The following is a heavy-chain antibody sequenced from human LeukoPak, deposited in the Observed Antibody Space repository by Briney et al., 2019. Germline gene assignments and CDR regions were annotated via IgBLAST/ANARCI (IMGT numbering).Heavy chain of an antibody. D-gene: IGHD6-13*01. CDR1: GFTFSTYW. Sequence: GGSLRLSCVGSGFTFSTYWMSWVRQAPGKGLEGVANIMQDESEKNYVDSVKGRFTISRDNAKNSLYLQMNSLRAEDTAVYYCAREVYSSSRPADAFDIWGQGTVVTVSS. CDR3: AREVYSSSRPADAFDI. CDR2: IMQDESEK. V-gene: IGHV3-7*01. J-gene: IGHJ3*02.